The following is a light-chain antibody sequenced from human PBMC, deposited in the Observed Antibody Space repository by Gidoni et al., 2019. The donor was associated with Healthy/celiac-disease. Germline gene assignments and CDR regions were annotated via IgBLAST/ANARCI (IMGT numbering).Light chain of an antibody. CDR3: QVWDSSLYV. Sequence: SYELTQPLSVSVALGQTARITCGGNNIGSKNVHWYQQKPGQAPVLVIYRDSNRPSGIPERFSGSNSGNTATLTISRAQAGDEADYYRQVWDSSLYVFGTGTKVTVL. V-gene: IGLV3-9*01. CDR1: NIGSKN. J-gene: IGLJ1*01. CDR2: RDS.